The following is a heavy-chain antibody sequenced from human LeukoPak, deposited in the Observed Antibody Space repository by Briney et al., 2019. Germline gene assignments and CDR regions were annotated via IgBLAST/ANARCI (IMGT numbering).Heavy chain of an antibody. CDR3: ARDPGSQRVNRLARRGDY. Sequence: ASVKVSCKASGYTFINFAMNWVRQAPGQGLEWMRWIDTNTGIPTYAQGFTGRFVFSLDTSVSTVYLQITSLQAEDAAVYYCARDPGSQRVNRLARRGDYWGQGTLVTVSS. D-gene: IGHD1-14*01. J-gene: IGHJ4*02. CDR1: GYTFINFA. V-gene: IGHV7-4-1*02. CDR2: IDTNTGIP.